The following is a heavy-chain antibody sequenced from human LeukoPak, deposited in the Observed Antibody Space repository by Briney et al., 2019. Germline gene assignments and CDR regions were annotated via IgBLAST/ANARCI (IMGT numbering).Heavy chain of an antibody. CDR1: GFTFTDHY. J-gene: IGHJ4*02. D-gene: IGHD2/OR15-2a*01. CDR3: VREGEGPLSKDFDY. CDR2: IGPHSTFT. Sequence: ASVKVSCKSSGFTFTDHYIHWVRQGPGQGLEWMGYIGPHSTFTSSPQEFQGRVTMTRDASMSTAYMELTRLTSDDTAAYYCVREGEGPLSKDFDYWGQGTPVTVSS. V-gene: IGHV1-2*02.